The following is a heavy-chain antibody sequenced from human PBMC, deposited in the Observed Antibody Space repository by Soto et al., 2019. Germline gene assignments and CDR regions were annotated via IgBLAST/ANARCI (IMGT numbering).Heavy chain of an antibody. J-gene: IGHJ4*02. CDR1: GFTFRSYA. Sequence: GGSLRLSCAASGFTFRSYAMSWVRQAPGKGGEWVSAISGSAGSTYYADSVKGRFTISRDNSKNTLYLQMNSLRAEDTAVYYCAKVGHQYYYDTSGYLPFDYWRQGTLVTVSS. CDR3: AKVGHQYYYDTSGYLPFDY. D-gene: IGHD3-22*01. CDR2: ISGSAGST. V-gene: IGHV3-23*01.